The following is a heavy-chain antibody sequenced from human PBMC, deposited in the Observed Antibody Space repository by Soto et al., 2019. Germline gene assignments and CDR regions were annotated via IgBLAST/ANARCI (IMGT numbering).Heavy chain of an antibody. Sequence: QVQLQESGPGLVKPSGTLSLTCAVSSGSISSSNWWSWVRQPPGKGLEWIGEIYHSGSTNYNPSLKSRVTISVDKSKNQFSLKLSSVTAADTAVYYCARSAPQENSGWFDRDAYYFDYWGQGTLVTVSS. CDR1: SGSISSSNW. J-gene: IGHJ4*02. CDR2: IYHSGST. CDR3: ARSAPQENSGWFDRDAYYFDY. D-gene: IGHD6-19*01. V-gene: IGHV4-4*02.